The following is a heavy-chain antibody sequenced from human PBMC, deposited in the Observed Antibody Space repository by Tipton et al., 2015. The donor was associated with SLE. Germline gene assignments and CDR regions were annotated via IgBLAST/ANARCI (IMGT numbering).Heavy chain of an antibody. CDR3: ARQFGVVIIEGYDY. V-gene: IGHV4-34*01. Sequence: TLSLTCAVYGGSFSGYYWSWIRQPPGKGLEWIGEINHSGSTNYNPSLKSRVTISVDTSKNQFSLKLSSVTAADTAVYYCARQFGVVIIEGYDYWGQGTLVTVSS. CDR2: INHSGST. D-gene: IGHD3-3*01. CDR1: GGSFSGYY. J-gene: IGHJ4*02.